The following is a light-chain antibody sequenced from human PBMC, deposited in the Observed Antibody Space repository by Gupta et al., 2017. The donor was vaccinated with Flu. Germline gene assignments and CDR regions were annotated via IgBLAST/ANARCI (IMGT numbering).Light chain of an antibody. CDR2: TVS. CDR3: LQDTDGSYT. Sequence: PSTLPVPPVERASLSCTASPSIKTNLTWNHTTPGKAPRLHITTVSTVATGIPARFSGSWSGTEFPLTSSSLQSEEFAVYSCLQDTDGSYTFGQGTXLEIK. J-gene: IGKJ2*01. V-gene: IGKV3-15*01. CDR1: PSIKTN.